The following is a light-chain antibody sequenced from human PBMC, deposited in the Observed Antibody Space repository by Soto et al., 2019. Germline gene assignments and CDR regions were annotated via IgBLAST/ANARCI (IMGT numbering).Light chain of an antibody. J-gene: IGKJ1*01. V-gene: IGKV3-20*01. Sequence: EIVLTQSPGTLTLSPGERATLSCRASQSITSSYLVWYQQRPGQAPRLLIYGASSMAIGIPDRFSGSGSGTDFTLTISRLEPEDFAVYYCQQYGISRWTFGQGTKVEIK. CDR2: GAS. CDR1: QSITSSY. CDR3: QQYGISRWT.